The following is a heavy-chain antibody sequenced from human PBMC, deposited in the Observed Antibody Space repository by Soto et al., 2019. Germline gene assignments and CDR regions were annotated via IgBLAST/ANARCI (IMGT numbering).Heavy chain of an antibody. Sequence: KTSETLSLTCAVSGYSISDGYYWAWVRQPPGKGLEWIGSIYHTGNSDSNPSLRSRLTLSVDTPKNQFSLKLSSVTASDTAVYYCARDGISWHTFDPWGQGTLVTVSS. CDR2: IYHTGNS. J-gene: IGHJ5*02. D-gene: IGHD2-21*01. V-gene: IGHV4-38-2*02. CDR3: ARDGISWHTFDP. CDR1: GYSISDGYY.